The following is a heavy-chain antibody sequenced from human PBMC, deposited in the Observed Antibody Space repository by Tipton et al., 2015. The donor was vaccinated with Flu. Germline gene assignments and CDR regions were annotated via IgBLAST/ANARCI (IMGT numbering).Heavy chain of an antibody. Sequence: GLVKPSETLSLTCAVSGYSISSGYYWGWIRQPPGKGLEWIGSIYHSGSTYYNPSLKSRVTISVDTSKNQFSLKLSSVTAADTAVYYWARHSGWFDPWGQGTLVTVSS. CDR3: ARHSGWFDP. D-gene: IGHD1-26*01. CDR1: GYSISSGYY. V-gene: IGHV4-38-2*01. J-gene: IGHJ5*02. CDR2: IYHSGST.